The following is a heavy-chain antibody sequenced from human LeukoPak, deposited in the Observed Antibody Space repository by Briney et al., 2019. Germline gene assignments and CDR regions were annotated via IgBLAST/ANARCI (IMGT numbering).Heavy chain of an antibody. V-gene: IGHV4-34*01. CDR1: GGSFCGYY. CDR2: INHSGST. D-gene: IGHD3-10*01. Sequence: SETLSLTCAVYGGSFCGYYWSWIRQPPGKGLEWIGEINHSGSTNYNPSLKSRVTISVDTSKNQFSLKLSSVTAADTAVYYCARGFYGSGSYYNWGQGTLVIVSS. CDR3: ARGFYGSGSYYN. J-gene: IGHJ4*02.